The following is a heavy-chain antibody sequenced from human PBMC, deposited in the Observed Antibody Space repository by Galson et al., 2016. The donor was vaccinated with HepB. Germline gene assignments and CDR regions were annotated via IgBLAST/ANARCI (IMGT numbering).Heavy chain of an antibody. CDR3: ARHDNWNFGC. CDR2: IKQDGSAG. Sequence: SLRLSCAASGFSFSRSWMSWVRQAPGKGLEWVANIKQDGSAGFYADSVRGRFTISRDNARNSLYLQMNSLRVEDTAVYYFARHDNWNFGCWGQGTLVTVSS. CDR1: GFSFSRSW. V-gene: IGHV3-7*01. D-gene: IGHD1-1*01. J-gene: IGHJ4*02.